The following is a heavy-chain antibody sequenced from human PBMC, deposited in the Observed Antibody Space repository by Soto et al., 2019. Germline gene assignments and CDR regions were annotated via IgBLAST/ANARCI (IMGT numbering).Heavy chain of an antibody. V-gene: IGHV3-23*01. Sequence: EVQLLESGGGLVQPGGSLRLSCAASGFTFSSYAMSWVRQAPGKGLEWVSAISGSGGSTYYAGSVKGRFTISRDNAKNPRHLKMDSMKAQDTAVYYCAKDSSPLDIVLVVYAKERIAVAGTGFDYWGQGTLVTVSS. CDR1: GFTFSSYA. D-gene: IGHD2-8*01. CDR3: AKDSSPLDIVLVVYAKERIAVAGTGFDY. CDR2: ISGSGGST. J-gene: IGHJ4*02.